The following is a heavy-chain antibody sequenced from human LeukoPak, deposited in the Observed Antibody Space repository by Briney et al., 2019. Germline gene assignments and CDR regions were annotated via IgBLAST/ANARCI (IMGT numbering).Heavy chain of an antibody. J-gene: IGHJ4*02. CDR1: GFTFSSYS. Sequence: KSGGSLRLSCAASGFTFSSYSMNWVRQAPGKGLEWVSSISSSSSYIYYADSVKGRFTISRDNAKNSLYLQMNSLRAEDTAVYYCARENYDYVWGSLLYWGQGTLVTVSS. CDR3: ARENYDYVWGSLLY. V-gene: IGHV3-21*04. D-gene: IGHD3-16*01. CDR2: ISSSSSYI.